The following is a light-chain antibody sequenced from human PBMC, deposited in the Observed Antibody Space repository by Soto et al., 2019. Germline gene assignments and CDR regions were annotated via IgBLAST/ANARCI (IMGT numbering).Light chain of an antibody. V-gene: IGLV1-44*01. Sequence: QSVLTQPPSASGTPGQRVTISCSGSISDIGSNTVSWYKQFPGTAPKLLIYNTNQRPSGGPDRLYGYKSGTSASLAISGLQSEDEADYYCAAWADSLIGFYVFGTGTKVTVL. CDR2: NTN. J-gene: IGLJ1*01. CDR1: ISDIGSNT. CDR3: AAWADSLIGFYV.